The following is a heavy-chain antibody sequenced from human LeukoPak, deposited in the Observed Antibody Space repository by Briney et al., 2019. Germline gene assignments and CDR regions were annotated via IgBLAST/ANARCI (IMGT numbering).Heavy chain of an antibody. Sequence: GGSLRLXCAASGFTFDDYAMHWVRQAPGKGLEWVSGISWNSGSIGYADSVKGRFTISRDNAKNSLYLQMNSLRAEDMALYYCAKGVLRFLEWLFDYWGQGTLVTVSS. J-gene: IGHJ4*02. CDR1: GFTFDDYA. CDR3: AKGVLRFLEWLFDY. V-gene: IGHV3-9*03. CDR2: ISWNSGSI. D-gene: IGHD3-3*01.